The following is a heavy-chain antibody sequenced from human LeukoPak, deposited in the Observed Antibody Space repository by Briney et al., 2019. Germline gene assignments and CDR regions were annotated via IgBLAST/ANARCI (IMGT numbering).Heavy chain of an antibody. V-gene: IGHV3-11*01. CDR2: ISSSGSTI. Sequence: GGSVRLSRAASGFTFSDYYMRWIRQAAGRGLEGVSYISSSGSTIYHADSVKGRFTISRDNAKESLYLQMNSLRAEDTDVYYCARVGTPDLWGQGTLVTVSS. J-gene: IGHJ4*02. CDR3: ARVGTPDL. CDR1: GFTFSDYY.